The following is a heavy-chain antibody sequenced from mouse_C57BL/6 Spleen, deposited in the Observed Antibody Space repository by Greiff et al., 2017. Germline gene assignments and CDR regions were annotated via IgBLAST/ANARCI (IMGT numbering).Heavy chain of an antibody. J-gene: IGHJ3*01. Sequence: EVKLMESGPGLVKPSQSLSLTCSVTGYSITSGYYWNWIRQFPGNKLEWMGYISYDGSNNSNPSLKNRISITRDTSKNQFFLKLNSVTTEDTATYYCARENSNYFAYWGQGTLVTVSA. CDR3: ARENSNYFAY. CDR1: GYSITSGYY. CDR2: ISYDGSN. D-gene: IGHD2-5*01. V-gene: IGHV3-6*01.